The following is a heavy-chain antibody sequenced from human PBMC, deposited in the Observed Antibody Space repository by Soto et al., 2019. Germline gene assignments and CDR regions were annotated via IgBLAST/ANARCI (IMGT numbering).Heavy chain of an antibody. J-gene: IGHJ6*03. CDR3: ARESGYYYYMDV. V-gene: IGHV3-33*01. CDR1: GFTFGSYG. Sequence: PGXSXRLSCAASGFTFGSYGMHWVRQAPGKGLEWVAVIXYDGSXKYYADYVKGXXTISRDNXXNTLYLQMNSLRAEDTAVYYCARESGYYYYMDVWGKGTTVTVSS. CDR2: IXYDGSXK.